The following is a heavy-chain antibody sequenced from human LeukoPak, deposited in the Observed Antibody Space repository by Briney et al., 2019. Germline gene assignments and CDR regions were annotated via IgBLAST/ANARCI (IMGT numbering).Heavy chain of an antibody. CDR2: ISYDGSNK. J-gene: IGHJ4*02. CDR3: AKGRGRYCSSTSCYMGGDY. V-gene: IGHV3-30*18. D-gene: IGHD2-2*02. Sequence: PGGSLRLSCAASGFTFSSYCMHWVRQAPGKGLEWVAVISYDGSNKYYADSVKGRFTISRDNSKNTLYLQMNSLRAEDTAVYYCAKGRGRYCSSTSCYMGGDYWGQGTLVTVSS. CDR1: GFTFSSYC.